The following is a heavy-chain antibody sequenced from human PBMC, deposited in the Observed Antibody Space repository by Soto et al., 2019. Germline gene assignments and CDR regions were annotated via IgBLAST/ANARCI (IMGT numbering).Heavy chain of an antibody. CDR3: ATVRWELHDAFDI. D-gene: IGHD1-26*01. CDR2: IYHSGMT. CDR1: GGSISTGGYY. V-gene: IGHV4-31*03. J-gene: IGHJ3*02. Sequence: QVQLQESGPGLVKPSQTLSLTCTVSGGSISTGGYYWSWIRQHPGRGLEWIGYIYHSGMTFSNPSLQSRVAISIDTSKNKCSLKLSSATAADTAVYYCATVRWELHDAFDIWGQGTMVSVSS.